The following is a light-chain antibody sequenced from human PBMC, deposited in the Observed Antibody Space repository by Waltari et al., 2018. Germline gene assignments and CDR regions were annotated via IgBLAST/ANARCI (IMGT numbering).Light chain of an antibody. V-gene: IGKV1-6*01. CDR1: QDIRND. J-gene: IGKJ4*01. CDR2: AAS. Sequence: ASQMPQSPSSLSASVGYRVTITCRASQDIRNDLGWYQQKPGRAPKFLFHAASSLQSGVPSRFSGSGSGTDFTLTISSLQPEDSATYYCLQDNEYPFTFGGGTKVEIK. CDR3: LQDNEYPFT.